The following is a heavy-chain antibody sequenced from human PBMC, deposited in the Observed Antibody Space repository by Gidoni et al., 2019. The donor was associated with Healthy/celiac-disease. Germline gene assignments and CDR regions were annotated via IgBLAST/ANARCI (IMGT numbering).Heavy chain of an antibody. V-gene: IGHV3-23*01. Sequence: EVQLLESGGGLVQPGGSLRLSCAASGFPFSSYAMSWVRQAPGKGLEWVSAISGSGGSTYYADSVKGRFTISRDKSKNTLYLQMNSLRAEDTAVYYCAKVNQLPEGAFDIWGQGTMVTVSS. CDR2: ISGSGGST. J-gene: IGHJ3*02. D-gene: IGHD2-2*01. CDR1: GFPFSSYA. CDR3: AKVNQLPEGAFDI.